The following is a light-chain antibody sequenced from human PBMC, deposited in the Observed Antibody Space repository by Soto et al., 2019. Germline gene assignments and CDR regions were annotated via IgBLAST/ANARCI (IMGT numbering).Light chain of an antibody. Sequence: QSVLTQPPSVSGAPGQTVTISCTGSSSNIGAGYDAHWYQQLAGKAPKLLIYGNDNRPSGVPDRFSGSKSGTSASLAIAGLQAEDEADYSCQSYDSSLSAYVFGTGTKLTVL. CDR2: GND. CDR1: SSNIGAGYD. J-gene: IGLJ1*01. V-gene: IGLV1-40*01. CDR3: QSYDSSLSAYV.